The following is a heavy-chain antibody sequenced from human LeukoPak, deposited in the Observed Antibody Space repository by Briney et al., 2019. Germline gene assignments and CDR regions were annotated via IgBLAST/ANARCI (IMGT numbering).Heavy chain of an antibody. Sequence: SQTLSLTCTVSGGSISSGDYYWSWIRQPPGKGLEWIGYIYYSGSTYYNPSLKSRVTISVDTSKNQFSLKLSSVTAADTAVYYCARGIAARLWYFDLWGRGTLVTVSS. CDR2: IYYSGST. J-gene: IGHJ2*01. V-gene: IGHV4-30-4*08. CDR3: ARGIAARLWYFDL. D-gene: IGHD6-6*01. CDR1: GGSISSGDYY.